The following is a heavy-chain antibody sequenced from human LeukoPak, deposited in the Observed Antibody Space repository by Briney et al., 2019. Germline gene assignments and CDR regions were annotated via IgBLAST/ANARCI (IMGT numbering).Heavy chain of an antibody. Sequence: GGSLKISCKGSGYSFTGYWIGWVRQMPGKGLEWMGIIYPGDSDTRYSPSFQGQVTISADKSISTAYLQWSSLKASDTAMYYCARQTPVDTAMVTSMDYWGQGTLVTVSS. V-gene: IGHV5-51*01. J-gene: IGHJ4*02. CDR3: ARQTPVDTAMVTSMDY. CDR1: GYSFTGYW. D-gene: IGHD5-18*01. CDR2: IYPGDSDT.